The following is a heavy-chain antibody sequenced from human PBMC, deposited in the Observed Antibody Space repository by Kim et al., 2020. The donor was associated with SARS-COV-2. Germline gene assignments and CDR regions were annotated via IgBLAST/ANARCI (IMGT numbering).Heavy chain of an antibody. D-gene: IGHD6-19*01. J-gene: IGHJ4*02. V-gene: IGHV4-39*01. CDR3: ARGGIAVAGELDY. Sequence: YNPSLKSRVTISVDTSKNQFSLKLSSVTAADTAVYYCARGGIAVAGELDYWGQGTLVTVSS.